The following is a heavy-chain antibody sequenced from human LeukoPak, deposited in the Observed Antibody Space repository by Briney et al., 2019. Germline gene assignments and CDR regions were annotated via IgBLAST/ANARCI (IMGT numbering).Heavy chain of an antibody. V-gene: IGHV4-31*03. Sequence: SQTLSLTCTVSGGSISSGGYYWSWIRQHPGKGLEWIGYIYYSGSTYYNPSLKSRVTMSVDTSKNQFSLKLSSVTAADTAVYYCAGLVATIGRAFDYWGQGTLVTVSS. J-gene: IGHJ4*02. CDR1: GGSISSGGYY. CDR2: IYYSGST. CDR3: AGLVATIGRAFDY. D-gene: IGHD5-12*01.